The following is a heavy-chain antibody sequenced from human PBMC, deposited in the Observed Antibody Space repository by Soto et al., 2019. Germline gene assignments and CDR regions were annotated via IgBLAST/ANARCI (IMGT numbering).Heavy chain of an antibody. Sequence: LRLSCAASGFTFSSYGMHWVRQAPGKGLEWVAVISYDGGNKYYGDSVKGRFTISRDNPKNTLYLQMNSLRPEDTAVYYCAKVTGYCSSSSCSREYYYYYGLDVWGQGTTVTVS. CDR1: GFTFSSYG. D-gene: IGHD2-2*01. V-gene: IGHV3-30*18. CDR3: AKVTGYCSSSSCSREYYYYYGLDV. CDR2: ISYDGGNK. J-gene: IGHJ6*02.